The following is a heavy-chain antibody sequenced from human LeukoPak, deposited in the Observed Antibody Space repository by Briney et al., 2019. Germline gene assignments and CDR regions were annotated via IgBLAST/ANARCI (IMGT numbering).Heavy chain of an antibody. D-gene: IGHD3-10*01. CDR3: ARAPTYYYGSGSYYKDYYGMDV. CDR1: GGSLSGYY. CDR2: INHSGST. J-gene: IGHJ6*02. V-gene: IGHV4-34*01. Sequence: SETLSLTCAVYGGSLSGYYWSWIRQPPGKGLEWIGEINHSGSTNYNPSLKSRVTISVDTSKNQFSLKLSSVTAADTAVYYCARAPTYYYGSGSYYKDYYGMDVWGQGTTVTVSS.